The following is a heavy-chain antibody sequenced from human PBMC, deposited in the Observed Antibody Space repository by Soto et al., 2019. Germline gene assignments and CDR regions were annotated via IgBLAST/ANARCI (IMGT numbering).Heavy chain of an antibody. CDR2: IIPVFGSA. J-gene: IGHJ4*02. CDR3: ARGNTEMATSSYFDA. Sequence: QVQLVQSGAEVKKPGSSVKVSCKARGGTFSIYGINWVRQAPGQGLEWMGGIIPVFGSANYAQRFQGRVKIITDESTSTVYMQVSSLTSDDTAAYFCARGNTEMATSSYFDAWGQGTLVTVSS. D-gene: IGHD2-2*01. CDR1: GGTFSIYG. V-gene: IGHV1-69*01.